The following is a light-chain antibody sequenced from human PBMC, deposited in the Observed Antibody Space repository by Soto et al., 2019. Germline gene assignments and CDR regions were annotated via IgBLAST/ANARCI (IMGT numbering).Light chain of an antibody. J-gene: IGLJ1*01. V-gene: IGLV1-44*01. Sequence: QSVLTQPPSASGAPGQRVTISCSGSSSNIGSNTVNWYQQFPGTAPRVLMYSNNQRPSGVPDRFSGSKSGTSVFLAISGLQSDDEADYYCSSYTSSSTDVFGTGTKLTVL. CDR1: SSNIGSNT. CDR2: SNN. CDR3: SSYTSSSTDV.